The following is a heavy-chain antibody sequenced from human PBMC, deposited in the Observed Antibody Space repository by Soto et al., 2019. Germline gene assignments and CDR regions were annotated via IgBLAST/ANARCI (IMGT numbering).Heavy chain of an antibody. CDR3: AKDSGYSSSWTDY. J-gene: IGHJ4*02. D-gene: IGHD6-13*01. CDR1: GFTFSSYA. V-gene: IGHV3-23*01. CDR2: ISGSSGAT. Sequence: GGSLRLSCAASGFTFSSYAMSWVRQAPGKGLQWVSVISGSSGATYYADSVKGRFTISRDNSKNTLYLQMNSLRAEDTAVYYCAKDSGYSSSWTDYWGQGTLVTVSS.